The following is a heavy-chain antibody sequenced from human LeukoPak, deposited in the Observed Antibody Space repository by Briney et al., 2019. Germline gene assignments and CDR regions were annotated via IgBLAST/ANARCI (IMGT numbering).Heavy chain of an antibody. J-gene: IGHJ4*02. Sequence: SETLSLTCTVSGGSISSSSYYWGWIRQPPGKGLECIGSIYYSGSTYYNPSLKSRVTISVDTSKNQFSLKLSSVTAADTAVYYCARDSLLSVAGTDYWGQGTLVTVSS. CDR1: GGSISSSSYY. CDR2: IYYSGST. V-gene: IGHV4-39*07. CDR3: ARDSLLSVAGTDY. D-gene: IGHD6-19*01.